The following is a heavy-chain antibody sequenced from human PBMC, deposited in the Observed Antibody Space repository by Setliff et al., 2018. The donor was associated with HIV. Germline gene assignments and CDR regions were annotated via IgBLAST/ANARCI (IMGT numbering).Heavy chain of an antibody. CDR3: ARERDSNGYQFDY. Sequence: ASVKVSCKASGFTFTNYAIHWVRQAPGQRLEWMGWINVDSGNTKYLQDLQGRVTITKDRSASTAYMEASNLRSEDMAVYYCARERDSNGYQFDYWGQGTLVTVSS. J-gene: IGHJ4*02. CDR2: INVDSGNT. CDR1: GFTFTNYA. V-gene: IGHV1-3*03. D-gene: IGHD3-22*01.